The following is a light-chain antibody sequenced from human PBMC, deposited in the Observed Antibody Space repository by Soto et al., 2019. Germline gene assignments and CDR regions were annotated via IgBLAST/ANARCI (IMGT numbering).Light chain of an antibody. CDR3: QQTYSTPKT. V-gene: IGKV1-39*01. J-gene: IGKJ2*01. CDR1: QFINNY. CDR2: AAT. Sequence: DIQMTQSPSSLSASVGDRVTITCRASQFINNYLRWYRQKPGKAPELLIYAATTLQSGVPSRFSASGSGRDFTLTIGSLQPEDFATYFCQQTYSTPKTFGQGTKLEIK.